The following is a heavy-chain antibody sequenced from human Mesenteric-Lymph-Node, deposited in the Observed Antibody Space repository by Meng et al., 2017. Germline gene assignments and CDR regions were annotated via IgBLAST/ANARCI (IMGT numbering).Heavy chain of an antibody. D-gene: IGHD3-10*01. CDR1: GGTFSSYA. V-gene: IGHV1-69*05. CDR3: ARVQLFYYGSGNSFDY. J-gene: IGHJ4*02. CDR2: IIPIFGTA. Sequence: SVKVSCKASGGTFSSYAISWVRQAPGQGLEWMGGIIPIFGTANYAQKFQGRVTMTTDTSTSTAYMELRTLRSDDTAAYYCARVQLFYYGSGNSFDYWGQGTLVTVSS.